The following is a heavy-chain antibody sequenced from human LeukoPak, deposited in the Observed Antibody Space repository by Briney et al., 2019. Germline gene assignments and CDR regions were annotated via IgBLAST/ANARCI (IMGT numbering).Heavy chain of an antibody. J-gene: IGHJ6*02. CDR3: ARDQGFWSGYYYYYYYGMDV. V-gene: IGHV3-7*03. Sequence: GGSLRLSCAVSGFPLSDAWMSWVRQAPGKGLEWVANIKQDGSEKYYVDSVKGRFTISRDNAKNSLYLQMNSLRAEDTAVYYCARDQGFWSGYYYYYYYGMDVWGQGTTVTVSS. CDR2: IKQDGSEK. CDR1: GFPLSDAW. D-gene: IGHD3-3*01.